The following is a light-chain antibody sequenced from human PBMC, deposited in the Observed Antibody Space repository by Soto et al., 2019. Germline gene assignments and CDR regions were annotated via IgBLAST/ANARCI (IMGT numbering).Light chain of an antibody. CDR2: RAS. V-gene: IGKV3-20*01. CDR3: QQANSFPPLT. CDR1: QSVSSDY. Sequence: EIVLTQSPGTLSLSLGERATLSCRASQSVSSDYVAWYRQKPGQVPTVLIYRASTRATGIPDRFSGSGSGTDFTLTISSLQPEDFATYYCQQANSFPPLTFGGGTKVEIK. J-gene: IGKJ4*01.